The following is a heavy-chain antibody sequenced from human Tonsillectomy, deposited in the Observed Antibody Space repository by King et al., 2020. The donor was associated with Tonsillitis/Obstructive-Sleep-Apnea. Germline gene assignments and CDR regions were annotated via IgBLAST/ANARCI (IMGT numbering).Heavy chain of an antibody. Sequence: QVQLVQSGAEVKKPGASVQVSCKASGYTFNTYHMHWVRQAPGQGLEWMGIINPSAGTISYAQKFQGRVTMTRDTSTSTVYMELSSLRPEDTAVYYCSTSRYDFWSGHYTGVSDYNGMDVWGQGTTVTVSS. CDR2: INPSAGTI. CDR1: GYTFNTYH. J-gene: IGHJ6*02. D-gene: IGHD3-3*01. V-gene: IGHV1-46*02. CDR3: STSRYDFWSGHYTGVSDYNGMDV.